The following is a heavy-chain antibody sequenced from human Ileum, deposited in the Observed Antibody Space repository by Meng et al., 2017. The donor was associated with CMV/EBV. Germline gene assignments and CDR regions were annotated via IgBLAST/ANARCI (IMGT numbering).Heavy chain of an antibody. CDR3: ARGVSHYYYYYGMDV. J-gene: IGHJ6*02. Sequence: GSLRLSCTVSGGSISSSSYYWGWIRQPPGKGLEWIGSIYYSGSTYYNPSLKSRVTISVDTSKNQFSLKLSSVTAADTAVYYCARGVSHYYYYYGMDVWGQGTMVTVSS. D-gene: IGHD2-8*01. CDR2: IYYSGST. V-gene: IGHV4-39*07. CDR1: GGSISSSSYY.